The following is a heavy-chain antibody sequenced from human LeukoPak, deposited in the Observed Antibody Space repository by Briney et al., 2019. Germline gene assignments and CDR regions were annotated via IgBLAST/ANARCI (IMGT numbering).Heavy chain of an antibody. J-gene: IGHJ6*03. CDR3: ARGRQDVTMIVVVMTAVSYYLDV. CDR2: MNPSGST. V-gene: IGHV4-34*01. D-gene: IGHD3-22*01. Sequence: SETLSLTCAVYGGSFSGYYWTWIRQTPEKGLEWIGEMNPSGSTSYNPSLKSRVTISVDTSKNQFSLKLSSVTAAGTAVYYCARGRQDVTMIVVVMTAVSYYLDVWGKGTTVTVS. CDR1: GGSFSGYY.